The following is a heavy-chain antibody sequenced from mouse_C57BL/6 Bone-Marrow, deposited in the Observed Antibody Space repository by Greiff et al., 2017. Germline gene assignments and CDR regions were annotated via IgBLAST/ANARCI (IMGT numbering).Heavy chain of an antibody. CDR2: IDPSDSYT. J-gene: IGHJ1*03. CDR3: ARGYFDV. Sequence: QVQLQQPGAELVRPGTSVKLSCKASGYTFTSYWMHWVKQRPGQGLEWIGVIDPSDSYTNYNQKFKGKATLTVDKSSSTAHMELRSLTSEDSAVYYCARGYFDVWGTGTTVTVSS. CDR1: GYTFTSYW. V-gene: IGHV1-59*01.